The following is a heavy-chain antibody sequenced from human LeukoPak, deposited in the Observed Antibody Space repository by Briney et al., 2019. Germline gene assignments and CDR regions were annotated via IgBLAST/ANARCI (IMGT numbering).Heavy chain of an antibody. V-gene: IGHV3-30*18. Sequence: GGSLRLSCAASGFTFSSYGMHWVRQAPGKGLEWVAVISYDGSNKYYADSVKGRFTISRDNSKNTLYLQMNSLRAEDTAVYYCAKLRASSGWYGAFDIWGQGTMVTVSS. CDR2: ISYDGSNK. CDR3: AKLRASSGWYGAFDI. CDR1: GFTFSSYG. D-gene: IGHD6-19*01. J-gene: IGHJ3*02.